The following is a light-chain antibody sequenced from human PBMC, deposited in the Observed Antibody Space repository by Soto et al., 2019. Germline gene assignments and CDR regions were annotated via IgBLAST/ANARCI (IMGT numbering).Light chain of an antibody. CDR3: QSYATRLSGYV. Sequence: CGRKQAPPGFWGPREQVTRPLPRGKTNIGAGYDVHWYQQLPGTAPKRLIYGNSNRPSGVPDRFSGSKSGTSASLAITGLQAEDEADYCCQSYATRLSGYVFGTGTK. CDR1: KTNIGAGYD. CDR2: GNS. V-gene: IGLV1-40*01. J-gene: IGLJ1*01.